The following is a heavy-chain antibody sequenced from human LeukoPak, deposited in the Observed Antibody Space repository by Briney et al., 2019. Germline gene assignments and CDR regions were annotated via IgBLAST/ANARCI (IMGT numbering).Heavy chain of an antibody. D-gene: IGHD6-13*01. J-gene: IGHJ4*02. Sequence: PGGSLRVSCAASGFTFSSYAMSWVRQAPGKGLEWVSAISGSGGSTYYADSVKGRFTISRDNSKNTLYLQMNSLRAEDTAVYYCAKDPEAAAGHYSFDYWGQGTLVTVSS. V-gene: IGHV3-23*01. CDR2: ISGSGGST. CDR3: AKDPEAAAGHYSFDY. CDR1: GFTFSSYA.